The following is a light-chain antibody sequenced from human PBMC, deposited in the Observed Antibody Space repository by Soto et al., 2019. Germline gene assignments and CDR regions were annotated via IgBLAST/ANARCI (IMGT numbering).Light chain of an antibody. J-gene: IGKJ2*01. CDR3: QQYGTSLYT. CDR2: GAS. Sequence: EIVLTQSPGTLSLSPGERATLSCRASQSVSSNYLAWYQHKPGQAPRLLIYGASSRATGVPDRFSGSGSGTDFTLTISRLEPEDFALYYCQQYGTSLYTFGQWTKLEIK. CDR1: QSVSSNY. V-gene: IGKV3-20*01.